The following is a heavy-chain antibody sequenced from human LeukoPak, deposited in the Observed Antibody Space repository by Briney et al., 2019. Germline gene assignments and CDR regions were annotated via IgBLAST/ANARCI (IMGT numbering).Heavy chain of an antibody. V-gene: IGHV3-74*01. CDR1: GFTISGFW. Sequence: GSLRLSCAASGFTISGFWRHWVRQVPGEGLVWVARMNSAGTTINYADSVKGRFTISRDNVRNTLHLQMNNLSLEDTAVYFCIREVQVRASASLGLWGRGTLVTVS. D-gene: IGHD1-1*01. CDR3: IREVQVRASASLGL. CDR2: MNSAGTTI. J-gene: IGHJ4*01.